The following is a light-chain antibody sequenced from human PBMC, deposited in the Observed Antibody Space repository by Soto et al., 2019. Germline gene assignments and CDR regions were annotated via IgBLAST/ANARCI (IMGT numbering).Light chain of an antibody. CDR3: QSYDSSNQNVV. Sequence: NFMLTQPHSVSESPGKTVIISCTRSSGSIASNYVQWYQQRPGSAPTTVIYEDNQRPSGVPDRFSGSIDSSSNSASLTISGLKTEDEADYYCQSYDSSNQNVVFGGGTKLTVL. CDR1: SGSIASNY. V-gene: IGLV6-57*04. J-gene: IGLJ2*01. CDR2: EDN.